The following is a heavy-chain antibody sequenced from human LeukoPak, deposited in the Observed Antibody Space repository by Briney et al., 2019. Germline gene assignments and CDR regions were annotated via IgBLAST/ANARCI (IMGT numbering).Heavy chain of an antibody. CDR3: ARAPLGIAAAFDAFDI. CDR2: TYYRSKWYN. V-gene: IGHV6-1*01. CDR1: GDSVSSNSAA. Sequence: SQTLSLTCAISGDSVSSNSAAWNWIMQSPSRGLEWLGRTYYRSKWYNDYAVSVKSRITINPDTSKNQFSLQLNSVTPEDTAVYYCARAPLGIAAAFDAFDIWGQGTMVTVSS. J-gene: IGHJ3*02. D-gene: IGHD6-13*01.